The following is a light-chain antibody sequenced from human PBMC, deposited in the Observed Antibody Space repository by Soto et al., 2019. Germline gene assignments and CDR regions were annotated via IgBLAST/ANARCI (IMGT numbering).Light chain of an antibody. CDR3: AAWDDSLNVVV. CDR1: SSNIGTYT. V-gene: IGLV1-44*01. Sequence: QSVLTQPPSASGTPGQRVTISCSGSSSNIGTYTVNWYQQLPGTAPKLLIYNNNQRPSGVPDRFSGSKSGTSASLAISGLQAEDEADYYCAAWDDSLNVVVFGGATKLTVL. J-gene: IGLJ2*01. CDR2: NNN.